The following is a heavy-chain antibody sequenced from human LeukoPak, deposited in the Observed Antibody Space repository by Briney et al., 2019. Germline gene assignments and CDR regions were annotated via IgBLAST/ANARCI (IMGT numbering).Heavy chain of an antibody. D-gene: IGHD3-10*01. CDR1: GFTFSSYG. J-gene: IGHJ4*02. CDR3: TTDRLLWFGELNYFDY. V-gene: IGHV3-30*02. Sequence: GGSLRLSCAASGFTFSSYGMHWVRQAPGKGLEWVAFIRYDGSNKYYADSVKGRFTISRDNSKNTLYLQMNSLKTEDTAVYYCTTDRLLWFGELNYFDYWGQGTLVTVSS. CDR2: IRYDGSNK.